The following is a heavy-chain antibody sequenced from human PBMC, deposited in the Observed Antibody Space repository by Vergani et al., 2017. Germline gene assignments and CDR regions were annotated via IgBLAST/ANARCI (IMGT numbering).Heavy chain of an antibody. V-gene: IGHV3-11*01. CDR1: GFTFSDYY. CDR2: MSSRGSTI. J-gene: IGHJ4*02. CDR3: ARDGTLYSSGWYYNGGFDY. Sequence: QVQLVESGGGLVKPGGSLRLSCAASGFTFSDYYMSWSRQAPGKGLEWVSYMSSRGSTIYYADSVKGRFIISRANAKNALYLQMNSLRAEDTAVYYCARDGTLYSSGWYYNGGFDYWGQGTLVTVSS. D-gene: IGHD6-19*01.